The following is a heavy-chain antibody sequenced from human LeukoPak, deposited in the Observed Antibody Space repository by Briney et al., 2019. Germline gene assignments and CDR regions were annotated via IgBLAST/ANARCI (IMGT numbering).Heavy chain of an antibody. J-gene: IGHJ4*02. CDR3: ARGLLWFGRYYFDY. D-gene: IGHD3-10*01. CDR2: INHSGST. Sequence: SETLSLTCAVYGGSFSGYYWSWIRQPPGKGLERIGEINHSGSTNYNPSLKSRVTISVDTSKNQFSLKLSSVTAADTAVYYCARGLLWFGRYYFDYWGQGTLVTVSS. CDR1: GGSFSGYY. V-gene: IGHV4-34*01.